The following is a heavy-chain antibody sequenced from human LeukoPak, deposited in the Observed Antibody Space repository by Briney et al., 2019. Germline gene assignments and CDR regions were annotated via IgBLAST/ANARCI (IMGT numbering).Heavy chain of an antibody. CDR2: ISGSGIST. D-gene: IGHD5-18*01. V-gene: IGHV3-23*01. CDR3: AKAPANYVDTAMGTFDY. Sequence: PGGSPRLSCAASGFTFSNYGMNWVRQAPGKGLEWVSAISGSGISTYYADSVKGRFTISRDNSKNTLYLQMNSLRAEDTAVYYCAKAPANYVDTAMGTFDYWGQGTLVTVSS. J-gene: IGHJ4*02. CDR1: GFTFSNYG.